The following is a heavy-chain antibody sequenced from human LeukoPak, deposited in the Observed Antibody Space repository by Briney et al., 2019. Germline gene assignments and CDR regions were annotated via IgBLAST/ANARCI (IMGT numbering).Heavy chain of an antibody. V-gene: IGHV3-30*03. CDR3: ARAHKKSVTMIVRNKRPFDY. D-gene: IGHD3-22*01. CDR1: GFTFSSYG. J-gene: IGHJ4*02. CDR2: ISYDGSNK. Sequence: PGGSLRLSCAASGFTFSSYGMHWVRQAPGKGLEWVAVISYDGSNKYYADSVKGRFTISRDNSKNTLYLQMNSLRAEDTAVYYCARAHKKSVTMIVRNKRPFDYWGQGTLVTVSS.